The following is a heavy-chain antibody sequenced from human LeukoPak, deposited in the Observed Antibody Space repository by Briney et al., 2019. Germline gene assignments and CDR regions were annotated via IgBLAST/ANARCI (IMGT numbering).Heavy chain of an antibody. CDR1: GFTFSRYW. Sequence: PGGSLRLSCVASGFTFSRYWMSWVRQAPGKGLEWVANIKQDGSEIYHVESVRGRFTISRDNAKNSLYLQMNSLRAEDTAVYYCARAHFWGQGTLVTVSS. J-gene: IGHJ4*02. CDR2: IKQDGSEI. CDR3: ARAHF. V-gene: IGHV3-7*01.